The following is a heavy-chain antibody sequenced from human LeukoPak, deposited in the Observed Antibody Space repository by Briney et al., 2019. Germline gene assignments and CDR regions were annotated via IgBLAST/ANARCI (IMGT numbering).Heavy chain of an antibody. Sequence: GRSLRLSCAASGFTFSSYGMHWVRQAPGKGLEWVAVISYDGSNKYYADSVKGRFTISRDNSKNALYLQMNSLRAEDTAVYYCAKELRGYSYGLRNNWFDPWGQGTLVTVSS. J-gene: IGHJ5*02. CDR1: GFTFSSYG. V-gene: IGHV3-30*18. CDR2: ISYDGSNK. D-gene: IGHD5-18*01. CDR3: AKELRGYSYGLRNNWFDP.